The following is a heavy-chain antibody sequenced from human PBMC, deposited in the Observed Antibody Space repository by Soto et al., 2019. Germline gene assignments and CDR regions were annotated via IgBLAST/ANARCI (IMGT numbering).Heavy chain of an antibody. CDR3: ARGGDIAVAGTPLDY. CDR1: GGFFSGYY. D-gene: IGHD6-19*01. CDR2: INHSGST. Sequence: SETLSLTCAVYGGFFSGYYWSWIRQPPGKGLEWIGEINHSGSTNYNPSLKSRVTISVDTSKNQFSLKLSSVTAADTAVYYCARGGDIAVAGTPLDYWGQGTLVTVSS. J-gene: IGHJ4*02. V-gene: IGHV4-34*01.